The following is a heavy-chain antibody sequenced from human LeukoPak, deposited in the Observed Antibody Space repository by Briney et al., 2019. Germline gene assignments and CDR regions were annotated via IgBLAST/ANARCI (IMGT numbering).Heavy chain of an antibody. CDR1: GYTFTSYY. J-gene: IGHJ4*02. D-gene: IGHD3-3*01. CDR3: ARDDFWSGYYTDY. CDR2: INPNSGGT. V-gene: IGHV1-2*02. Sequence: ASVKVSCKASGYTFTSYYMHWVRQAPGQGLEWMGWINPNSGGTNYAQKLQGRVTMTTDTSTSTAYMELRSLRSDDTAVYYCARDDFWSGYYTDYWGQGTLVTVSS.